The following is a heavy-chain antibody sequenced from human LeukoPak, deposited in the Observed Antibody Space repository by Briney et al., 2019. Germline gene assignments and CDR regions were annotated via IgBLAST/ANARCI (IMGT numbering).Heavy chain of an antibody. CDR1: GYTFTGYY. CDR2: INPNSGGT. V-gene: IGHV1-2*02. Sequence: ASVKVSCKASGYTFTGYYMHWVRQAPGQGLEWMGWINPNSGGTNYAQKFQGRVTMTRDTSISTAYMELSRLRSDDTAAYYCARPRRDLDAFDIWGQGTMVTVSS. D-gene: IGHD3/OR15-3a*01. J-gene: IGHJ3*02. CDR3: ARPRRDLDAFDI.